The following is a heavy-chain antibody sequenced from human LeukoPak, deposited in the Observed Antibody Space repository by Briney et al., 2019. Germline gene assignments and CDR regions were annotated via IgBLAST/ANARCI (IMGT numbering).Heavy chain of an antibody. CDR2: ISYDGSNK. J-gene: IGHJ3*02. CDR3: AREKQAFDI. V-gene: IGHV3-30*03. CDR1: GFPFSGYW. Sequence: GGSLRLSCAASGFPFSGYWMTWVRQAPGKGLEWVAVISYDGSNKYYADSVKGRFTISRDNSKNTLYLQMNSLRAEDTAVYYCAREKQAFDIWGQGTMVTVSS. D-gene: IGHD6-13*01.